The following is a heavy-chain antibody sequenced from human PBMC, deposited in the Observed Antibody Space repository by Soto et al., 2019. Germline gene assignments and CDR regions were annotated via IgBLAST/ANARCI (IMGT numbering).Heavy chain of an antibody. CDR1: GFIFSDYY. J-gene: IGHJ6*02. D-gene: IGHD1-1*01. Sequence: QVLLVESGGGLVKAGGSLRLSCAASGFIFSDYYMSWVRQTPGKGLEWISYISTRSTYTNYADAVKGRFTISRDNTKNSPYMLKHRLKVEDTVVCYGGRVLAVRKGNVGFCYYGMDVGGQGPTVTVSS. V-gene: IGHV3-11*06. CDR2: ISTRSTYT. CDR3: GRVLAVRKGNVGFCYYGMDV.